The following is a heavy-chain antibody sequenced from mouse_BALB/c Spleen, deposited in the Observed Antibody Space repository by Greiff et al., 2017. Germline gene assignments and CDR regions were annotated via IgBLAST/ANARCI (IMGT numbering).Heavy chain of an antibody. J-gene: IGHJ1*01. Sequence: QVQLQQSGAELVRPGTSVKVSCKASGYAFTNYLIEWVKQRPGQGLEWIGVINPGSGGTNYNEKFKGKATLTADKSSSTAYMQLSSLTSDDSAVYFCARRALGRWYFDVWGAGTTVTVSS. CDR3: ARRALGRWYFDV. CDR1: GYAFTNYL. D-gene: IGHD4-1*01. V-gene: IGHV1-54*01. CDR2: INPGSGGT.